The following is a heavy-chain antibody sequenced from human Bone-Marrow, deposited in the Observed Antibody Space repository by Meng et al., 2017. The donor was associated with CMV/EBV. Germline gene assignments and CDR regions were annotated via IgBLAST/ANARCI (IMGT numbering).Heavy chain of an antibody. CDR3: ARDRITIFGVVMGHDAFDI. Sequence: GESLKISCTASGFTFSNYAMHWVRQAPGKGLEWVAIISFDGINKYYADSVEGRFTISRDNSKNTLYLQMNSLRAEDTAVYYCARDRITIFGVVMGHDAFDIWGQGTMVTVSS. CDR1: GFTFSNYA. J-gene: IGHJ3*02. D-gene: IGHD3-3*01. CDR2: ISFDGINK. V-gene: IGHV3-30-3*01.